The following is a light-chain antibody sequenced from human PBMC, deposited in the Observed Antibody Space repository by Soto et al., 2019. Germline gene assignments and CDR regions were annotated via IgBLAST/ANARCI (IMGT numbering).Light chain of an antibody. CDR3: QQSYSTLIFT. V-gene: IGKV1-39*01. CDR1: QSISNY. J-gene: IGKJ3*01. Sequence: DIQMTQSPSSLSASVGDRVTITCRASQSISNYLNWYQQKPGKAPKLLIYAASSLQSGVPPRFSGSGSGTDFTLTISSLQPEDFATYYCQQSYSTLIFTFGPGTKVDIK. CDR2: AAS.